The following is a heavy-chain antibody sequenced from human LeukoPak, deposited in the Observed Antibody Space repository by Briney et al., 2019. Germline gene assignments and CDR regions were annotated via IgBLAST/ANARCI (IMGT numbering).Heavy chain of an antibody. D-gene: IGHD5-18*01. J-gene: IGHJ4*01. V-gene: IGHV3-23*01. CDR1: GFTFSTYA. Sequence: GGSLRLSCEASGFTFSTYAMSWVRQAPGKGLEWVSLISGSGDGTYYADSVKGRFTISRDTSKNTLYLQMNSLRDEDTAVYFYAQDRGYTSGREPFDYRGHGTLVTVSS. CDR2: ISGSGDGT. CDR3: AQDRGYTSGREPFDY.